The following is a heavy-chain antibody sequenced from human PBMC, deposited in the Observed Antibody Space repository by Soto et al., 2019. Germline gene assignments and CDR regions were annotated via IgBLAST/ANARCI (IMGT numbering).Heavy chain of an antibody. V-gene: IGHV3-23*01. Sequence: EVQLLESGGGLVQPGGSLRLSCVASGFTFINYAMTWVRQTPGKGLEWVSGISGGGDRTFDADSVKGRFTISRDNSKNTVNLQMNSLRADDTAVYYCARKVLGSTSRPDWWYFDLWGRGTLVTVSS. CDR2: ISGGGDRT. D-gene: IGHD2-2*01. J-gene: IGHJ2*01. CDR1: GFTFINYA. CDR3: ARKVLGSTSRPDWWYFDL.